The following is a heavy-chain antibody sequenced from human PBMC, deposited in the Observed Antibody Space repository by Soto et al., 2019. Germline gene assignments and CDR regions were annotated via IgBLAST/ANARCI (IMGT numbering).Heavy chain of an antibody. V-gene: IGHV1-18*01. D-gene: IGHD6-19*01. Sequence: ASLKVSCKASGYTFTSYGISWVRQAPGQGLEWMGWISAYNGNTNYAQKLQGRVTMTTDTSTSTAYMELRSLRSDDTAVYYCARVLPLQWLVLGSFDFWGQGTMVTGSS. J-gene: IGHJ3*01. CDR1: GYTFTSYG. CDR3: ARVLPLQWLVLGSFDF. CDR2: ISAYNGNT.